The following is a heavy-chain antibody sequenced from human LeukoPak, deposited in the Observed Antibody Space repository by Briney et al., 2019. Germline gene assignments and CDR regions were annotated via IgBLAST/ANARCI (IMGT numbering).Heavy chain of an antibody. CDR1: GGSISSYY. J-gene: IGHJ6*02. CDR3: ARESHCSGGSCYPGYYYYGMDV. V-gene: IGHV4-4*07. Sequence: PSETLSLTCSVSGGSISSYYWSWIRQPAGKGLEWIGRIYSSGNTNYNPSLKSRVTISVDTSKNQFSLKLSSVTAADTAVYYCARESHCSGGSCYPGYYYYGMDVWGQGTTVTVSS. D-gene: IGHD2-15*01. CDR2: IYSSGNT.